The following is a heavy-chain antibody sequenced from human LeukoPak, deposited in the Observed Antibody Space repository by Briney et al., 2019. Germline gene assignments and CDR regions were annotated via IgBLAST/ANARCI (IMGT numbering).Heavy chain of an antibody. V-gene: IGHV3-21*01. CDR1: GFTFSSYS. CDR3: ARDGRGWTFDY. Sequence: GGSLRLSCAASGFTFSSYSMNWVRQAPGKGLAWVSSISSSSSYIYYADSVKGRFTISRDNAKNSLYLQMNSLRAEDTAVYYCARDGRGWTFDYWGQGTLVTVSS. CDR2: ISSSSSYI. D-gene: IGHD6-19*01. J-gene: IGHJ4*02.